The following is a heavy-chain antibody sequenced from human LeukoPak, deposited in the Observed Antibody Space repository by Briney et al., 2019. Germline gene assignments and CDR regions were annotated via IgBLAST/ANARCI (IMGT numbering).Heavy chain of an antibody. CDR2: IYTSGST. D-gene: IGHD5-12*01. V-gene: IGHV4-61*02. Sequence: PSETLSLTCTVSGGPNSSGSYYGRWIRQPAGKGLEWIGRIYTSGSTNYNPSLKSRVTISVDTSKNQFSLKLSSVTAADTAVYYCAREYGGYEDYYYYMDVWGKGTTVTVSS. CDR1: GGPNSSGSYY. J-gene: IGHJ6*03. CDR3: AREYGGYEDYYYYMDV.